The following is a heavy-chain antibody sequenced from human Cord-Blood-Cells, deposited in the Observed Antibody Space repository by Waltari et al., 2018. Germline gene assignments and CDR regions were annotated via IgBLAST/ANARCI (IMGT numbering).Heavy chain of an antibody. CDR1: GGSFSGYY. CDR2: INHSGST. D-gene: IGHD5-12*01. CDR3: ARGDNIYSGYEYYFDY. Sequence: QVQLQQWGAGLLKPSETLSLTCAVYGGSFSGYYWSWLRQPPGKGLEWIGEINHSGSTNYTPSLKRRVTISVDTSKNQFSLKLSSVTAADTDVYYCARGDNIYSGYEYYFDYWGQGTLVTVSS. V-gene: IGHV4-34*01. J-gene: IGHJ4*02.